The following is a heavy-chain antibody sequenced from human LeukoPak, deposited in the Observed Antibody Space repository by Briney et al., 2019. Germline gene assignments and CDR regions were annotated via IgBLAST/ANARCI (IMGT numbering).Heavy chain of an antibody. V-gene: IGHV3-30*04. CDR3: AREGGQWLVSDY. CDR2: TSYDGSNK. Sequence: GGSLRLSCEASGFTFSNYAMHWVRQAPGKGLEWVAVTSYDGSNKYYADSMKGRFTISRDNSKNTLYLLMNSLRAEDTAVYCCAREGGQWLVSDYWGQGTLVTVSS. J-gene: IGHJ4*02. CDR1: GFTFSNYA. D-gene: IGHD6-19*01.